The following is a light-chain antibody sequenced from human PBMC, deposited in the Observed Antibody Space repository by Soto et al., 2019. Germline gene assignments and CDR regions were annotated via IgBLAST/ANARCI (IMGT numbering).Light chain of an antibody. CDR2: STS. CDR3: QQYSTSPRGVS. V-gene: IGKV3-20*01. CDR1: RSVSTNY. J-gene: IGKJ4*01. Sequence: EIVLTQSPGTLSLSPGDRATLSCRASRSVSTNYLAWYQQKPGQAPRLLVASTSSRASGIPDRFSGSGSGTDFTLTISRLDPEDFAVYYCQQYSTSPRGVSFGGGTKVEMK.